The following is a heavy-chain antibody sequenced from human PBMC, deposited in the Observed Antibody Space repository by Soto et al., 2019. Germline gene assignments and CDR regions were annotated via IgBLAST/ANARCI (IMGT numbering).Heavy chain of an antibody. CDR3: ARVYDILTGYYTFDY. CDR2: ISAYNGNT. Sequence: ASVKVSCKASGGTFSSYAISWVRQAPGQGLEWMGWISAYNGNTNYAQKLQGRVTMTTDTSTSTAYMELRSLRSGDTAVYYCARVYDILTGYYTFDYWGQGTQVTVSS. CDR1: GGTFSSYA. D-gene: IGHD3-9*01. J-gene: IGHJ4*02. V-gene: IGHV1-18*01.